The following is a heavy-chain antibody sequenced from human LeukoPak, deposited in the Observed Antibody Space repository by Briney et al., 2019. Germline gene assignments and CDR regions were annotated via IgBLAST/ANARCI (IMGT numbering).Heavy chain of an antibody. J-gene: IGHJ4*02. D-gene: IGHD4-17*01. Sequence: GGSLRLSCAASGFSFSTYYMSWVRQAPGKGLEWVATLWPDGGVKRYVDSVRDRFTISRDNAKNSLYLQMNSLGAEDTAVYYCARLFGAVTTFDYWGQGALVTASS. CDR2: LWPDGGVK. CDR1: GFSFSTYY. V-gene: IGHV3-7*01. CDR3: ARLFGAVTTFDY.